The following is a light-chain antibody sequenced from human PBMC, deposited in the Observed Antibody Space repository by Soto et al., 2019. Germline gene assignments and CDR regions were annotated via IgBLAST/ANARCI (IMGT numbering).Light chain of an antibody. CDR1: SSDVGGYNY. J-gene: IGLJ1*01. V-gene: IGLV2-8*01. CDR3: SSYAGSNNYV. CDR2: EGS. Sequence: QSALTQPPSASGSPGQSVTISCTGTSSDVGGYNYVSWYQQHPGKAPKLMIYEGSKRPSGVPDRFSGSKSGNTASLTVSGLHAEDEADYYCSSYAGSNNYVFGAGTKVTVL.